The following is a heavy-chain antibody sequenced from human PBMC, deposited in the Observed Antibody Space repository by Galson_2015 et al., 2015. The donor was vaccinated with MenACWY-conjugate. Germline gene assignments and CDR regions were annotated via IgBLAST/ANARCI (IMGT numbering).Heavy chain of an antibody. J-gene: IGHJ3*02. V-gene: IGHV3-11*05. Sequence: SLRLSCAASGFTFSDYYMSWIRQAPGKGLEWVSYISSSSSYTNYADSVKGRFTISRDNAKNSLYLQMNSLRAEDTAVYYCARVAIRGGAFDIWGQGTMVTVSS. D-gene: IGHD3-3*02. CDR2: ISSSSSYT. CDR1: GFTFSDYY. CDR3: ARVAIRGGAFDI.